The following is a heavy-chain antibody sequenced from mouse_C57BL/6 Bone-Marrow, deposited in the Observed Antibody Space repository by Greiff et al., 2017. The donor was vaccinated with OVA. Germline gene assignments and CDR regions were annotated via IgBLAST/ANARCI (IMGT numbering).Heavy chain of an antibody. D-gene: IGHD2-2*01. V-gene: IGHV5-17*01. Sequence: EVQVVESGGGLVKPGGSLKLSCAVSGFTFSDYGMHWVRQAPEKGLEWVVYISSGSSSIYYEDKVKGPFTISRDNANNTLFLQITSLRSEDTAMYYCARDYYGYDVAWFAYWGQGTLVTVSA. CDR1: GFTFSDYG. CDR2: ISSGSSSI. CDR3: ARDYYGYDVAWFAY. J-gene: IGHJ3*01.